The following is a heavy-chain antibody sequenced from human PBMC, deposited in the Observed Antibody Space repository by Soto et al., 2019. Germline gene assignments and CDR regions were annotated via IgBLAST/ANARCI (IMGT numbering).Heavy chain of an antibody. J-gene: IGHJ4*02. CDR1: GASVRSYY. CDR3: ASIHY. Sequence: SETLSLTCTVSGASVRSYYWSWLRQSPGKGLEWIAHIYHDGNTNSHPSLRSRVAISIDTSKNQFSLKLSSVTAADTAVYYCASIHYWGQGTLVTVSS. V-gene: IGHV4-59*02. CDR2: IYHDGNT.